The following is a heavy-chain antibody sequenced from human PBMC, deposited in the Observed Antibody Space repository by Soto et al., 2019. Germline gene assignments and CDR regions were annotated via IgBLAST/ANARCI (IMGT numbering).Heavy chain of an antibody. CDR2: ISGSGGST. J-gene: IGHJ4*02. CDR1: GFTFSSYA. V-gene: IGHV3-23*01. D-gene: IGHD6-6*01. Sequence: GVSLILSCAASGFTFSSYAMSWVRQAPGKGLEWVSAISGSGGSTYYADSVKGRFTISRDNARDLLFLQMDSLTAEDTAVYYCARGERARGPMTDNCDQGVLVTVTS. CDR3: ARGERARGPMTDN.